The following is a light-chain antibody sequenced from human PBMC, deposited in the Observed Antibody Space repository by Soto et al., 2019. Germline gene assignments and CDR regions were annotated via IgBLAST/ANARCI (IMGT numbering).Light chain of an antibody. CDR3: GTCDSGLSAVV. V-gene: IGLV1-51*01. CDR1: SSNIGKND. J-gene: IGLJ2*01. Sequence: QSLLTQPPSVSAAPGQKVTISCSGSSSNIGKNDVSWYRQLPRTAPKLLIYDNTKRPSGIPDRFSGSKSGTSATLGITGLQTGDEADYYCGTCDSGLSAVVFGGGTKVTVL. CDR2: DNT.